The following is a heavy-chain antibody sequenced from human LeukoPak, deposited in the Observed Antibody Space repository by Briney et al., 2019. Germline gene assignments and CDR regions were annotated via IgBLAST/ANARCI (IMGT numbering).Heavy chain of an antibody. CDR3: ARSRITMIVVGNYYFDY. D-gene: IGHD3-22*01. J-gene: IGHJ4*02. CDR2: INPSGGST. CDR1: GYTFTSYY. V-gene: IGHV1-46*01. Sequence: ASVTVSCKASGYTFTSYYMHWVRQAPGQGLEWMGIINPSGGSTSYAQKFQGRVTMTRDTSTSTVYMELSSLRSEDTAVYYCARSRITMIVVGNYYFDYWGQGTLVTVSS.